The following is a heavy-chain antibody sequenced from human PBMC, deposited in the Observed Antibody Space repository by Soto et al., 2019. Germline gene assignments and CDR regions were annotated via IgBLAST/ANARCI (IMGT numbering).Heavy chain of an antibody. Sequence: QVQLQESGPGLVKPSQILSLTCTVSGGSISSGDYYWSWIRQHPGKGLECIGYIYYSGSTYYNPSLKSRVTMSVDTSENQFSLKLSSVTAADTAVYYCARYGSGTYYPTTFDYWGQGTLVTVSS. CDR2: IYYSGST. D-gene: IGHD3-10*01. CDR1: GGSISSGDYY. J-gene: IGHJ4*02. V-gene: IGHV4-31*03. CDR3: ARYGSGTYYPTTFDY.